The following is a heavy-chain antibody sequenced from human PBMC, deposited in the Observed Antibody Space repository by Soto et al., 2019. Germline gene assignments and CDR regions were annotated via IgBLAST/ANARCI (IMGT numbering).Heavy chain of an antibody. J-gene: IGHJ6*02. V-gene: IGHV6-1*01. Sequence: SQTLSRTCVISGNSVSSNGACWNWIRQSPSRGLQWLGRIYYRSKWFHDYAASVESRMAINPDTSRNQFSLQLNYVTPEDTAVYYCARVHCSAGTCLDGLDFWGQGTTVTVSS. D-gene: IGHD2-15*01. CDR3: ARVHCSAGTCLDGLDF. CDR2: IYYRSKWFH. CDR1: GNSVSSNGAC.